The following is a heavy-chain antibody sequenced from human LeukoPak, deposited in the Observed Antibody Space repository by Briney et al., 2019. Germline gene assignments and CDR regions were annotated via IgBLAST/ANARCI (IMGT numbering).Heavy chain of an antibody. Sequence: SETLSLTCTVSGGSISSYYWSWIRQPPGKGLEWIGYIYYSGSTNYNPSLKSRVTISVDTSKNQFSLKLSSVTAADTAVYYCARHLTWRHSNYIDYWGQGTLVTVSS. CDR1: GGSISSYY. D-gene: IGHD3-10*01. CDR3: ARHLTWRHSNYIDY. V-gene: IGHV4-59*08. J-gene: IGHJ4*02. CDR2: IYYSGST.